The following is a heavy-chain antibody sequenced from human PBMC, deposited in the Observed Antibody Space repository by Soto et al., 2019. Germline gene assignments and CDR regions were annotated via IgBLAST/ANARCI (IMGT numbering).Heavy chain of an antibody. CDR3: ARHKTTMLTVVSAFDP. CDR2: IFYSGST. V-gene: IGHV4-39*02. Sequence: SETLSLTCTVSGGSISSGGYYWGWIRQPPGKGLEWLGSIFYSGSTFYNPALKSRVTLSVDTSKNHFSLKLSSVTAADTAVYYCARHKTTMLTVVSAFDPWGQGTLVTVSS. D-gene: IGHD3-22*01. J-gene: IGHJ5*02. CDR1: GGSISSGGYY.